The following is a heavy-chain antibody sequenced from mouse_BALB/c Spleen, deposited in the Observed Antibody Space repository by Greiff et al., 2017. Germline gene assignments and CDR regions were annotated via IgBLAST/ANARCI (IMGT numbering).Heavy chain of an antibody. CDR1: GFTFSSYT. D-gene: IGHD2-14*01. CDR3: ARSYRSYYFGY. J-gene: IGHJ2*01. CDR2: ISNGGGST. V-gene: IGHV5-12-2*01. Sequence: EVKLEESGGGLVQPGGSLKLSCAASGFTFSSYTMSWVRQTPEKRLEWVAYISNGGGSTYYPDTVKGRFTISRDNAKNTLYLQMSSLKSEDTAMYYCARSYRSYYFGYWGRGTALTVPS.